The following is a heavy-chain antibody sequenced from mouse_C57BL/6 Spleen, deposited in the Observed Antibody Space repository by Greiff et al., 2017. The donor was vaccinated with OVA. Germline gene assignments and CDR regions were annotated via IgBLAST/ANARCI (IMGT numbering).Heavy chain of an antibody. CDR3: VCAHYSSSSFDY. Sequence: EVQLVQSGGGLVQPKGSLKLSCAASGFTFNTYAMHWVRQAPGKGLEWVARIRSKSSNYETNYNDSVKDRFTISRDDSQSMLYLQMNNLETEGTAMYCYVCAHYSSSSFDYWGQGTTLTVSS. CDR2: IRSKSSNYET. J-gene: IGHJ2*01. V-gene: IGHV10-3*01. CDR1: GFTFNTYA. D-gene: IGHD1-1*01.